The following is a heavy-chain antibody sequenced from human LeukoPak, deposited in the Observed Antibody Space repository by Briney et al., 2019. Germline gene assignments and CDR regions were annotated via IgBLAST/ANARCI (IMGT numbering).Heavy chain of an antibody. CDR3: AKGGLMIVVVDSN. CDR1: GFTFSSYA. CDR2: FSGSGGST. D-gene: IGHD3-22*01. Sequence: GGSLRLSCAASGFTFSSYAMSWVRQAPGKGLECISGFSGSGGSTYYADSVKGRFTISRNNSKNTLYLQMNSLRAEDTAVYYCAKGGLMIVVVDSNWGQGTLVTVSS. V-gene: IGHV3-23*01. J-gene: IGHJ4*02.